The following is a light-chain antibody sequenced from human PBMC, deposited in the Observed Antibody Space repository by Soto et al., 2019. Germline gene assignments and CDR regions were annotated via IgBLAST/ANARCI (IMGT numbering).Light chain of an antibody. CDR1: SSDIGDYNY. V-gene: IGLV2-8*01. CDR3: SLYVGNNNLV. Sequence: QSALTQPPSASGSPGPSVTVSCTGTSSDIGDYNYVSWYQQHPGKAPKLMIYEVSKRPSGVPDRFSGSKSGNTASLTVSGLQADDEADYYCSLYVGNNNLVFGGGTKVTVL. CDR2: EVS. J-gene: IGLJ2*01.